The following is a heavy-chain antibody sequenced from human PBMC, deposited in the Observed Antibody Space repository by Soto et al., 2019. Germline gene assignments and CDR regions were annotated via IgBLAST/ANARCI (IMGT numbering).Heavy chain of an antibody. CDR1: GYTLTELS. J-gene: IGHJ6*02. CDR2: FDPEDGET. D-gene: IGHD3-16*02. V-gene: IGHV1-24*01. Sequence: ASVKVSCKVSGYTLTELSMHWVRQAPGKGLEWMGGFDPEDGETIYAQKFQGRVTMTEDTSTDTAYMELSSLRSEDTAVYYCARPYVWGSYRYYTNYYGMDVWGQGTTVTISS. CDR3: ARPYVWGSYRYYTNYYGMDV.